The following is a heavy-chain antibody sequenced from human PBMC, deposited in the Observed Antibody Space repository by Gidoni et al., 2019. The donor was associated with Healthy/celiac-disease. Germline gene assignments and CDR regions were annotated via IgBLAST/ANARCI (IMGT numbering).Heavy chain of an antibody. CDR3: AKDRGAVTPDYFDY. CDR2: MSGSGGST. CDR1: GFTFSSYA. Sequence: EVPLLESGGGLVQPGGSLSLSCAASGFTFSSYAMSWVRQAPGKGLEWVAAMSGSGGSTYYADSVKGRFTISRDNSKNTLYLQMNSLRAEDTAVYYCAKDRGAVTPDYFDYWGQGTLVTVSS. J-gene: IGHJ4*02. D-gene: IGHD3-10*01. V-gene: IGHV3-23*01.